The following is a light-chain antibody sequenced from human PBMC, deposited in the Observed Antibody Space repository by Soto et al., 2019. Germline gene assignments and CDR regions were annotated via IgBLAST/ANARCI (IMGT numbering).Light chain of an antibody. V-gene: IGKV1-5*03. CDR1: QSVSSW. CDR2: KAS. Sequence: DIPMTQSPSTLSASVGDRVTITCRTSQSVSSWLAWYQQKPGKAPKLLIYKASSLESGVPSRFSGSRSGTEFTLTIRSLQPDDFATYYCQNYNSYPSTFGQGTKVEIK. CDR3: QNYNSYPST. J-gene: IGKJ1*01.